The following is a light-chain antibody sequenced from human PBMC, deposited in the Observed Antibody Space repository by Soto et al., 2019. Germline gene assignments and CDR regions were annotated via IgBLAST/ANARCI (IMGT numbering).Light chain of an antibody. J-gene: IGKJ1*01. V-gene: IGKV3-15*01. CDR1: QSVSSSY. Sequence: EIVLTPSPGTLSLSPVDRATLSCRASQSVSSSYLAWYQQKPGQAPRLLIYGASTRATGIPARFSGSGSGTEFTLTINSLQSEDFAVYYCQQYNNWPRTFGQGTKVDIK. CDR3: QQYNNWPRT. CDR2: GAS.